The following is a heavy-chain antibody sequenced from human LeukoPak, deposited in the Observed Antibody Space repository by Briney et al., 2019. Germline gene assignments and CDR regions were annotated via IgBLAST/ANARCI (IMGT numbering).Heavy chain of an antibody. CDR2: IRKDGTKK. CDR3: ARGPLYNILTGFKSAEKNFDY. J-gene: IGHJ4*02. D-gene: IGHD3-9*01. V-gene: IGHV3-30*02. Sequence: PGGCLRLSCVPSRFTFTRSGMYGVRPAPRKGGERGTFIRKDGTKKYFVGSVKGRFTISRDNSKTTLYLKMNSLRAEDTAVYYCARGPLYNILTGFKSAEKNFDYWGQGTLVTVSS. CDR1: RFTFTRSG.